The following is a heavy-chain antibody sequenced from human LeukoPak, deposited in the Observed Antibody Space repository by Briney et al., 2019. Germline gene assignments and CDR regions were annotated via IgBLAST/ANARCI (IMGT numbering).Heavy chain of an antibody. CDR1: GGSFSGYY. V-gene: IGHV4-34*01. J-gene: IGHJ4*02. CDR3: ARHASVSGNWPRPLDY. Sequence: SETLSLTCAVYGGSFSGYYWSWIRQPPGKGLEWIGEINHSGSTNYNPSLKSRVTISVDTSKNQFSLKLTSVTAADTAVYYCARHASVSGNWPRPLDYWGQGSLATVSS. D-gene: IGHD3-3*01. CDR2: INHSGST.